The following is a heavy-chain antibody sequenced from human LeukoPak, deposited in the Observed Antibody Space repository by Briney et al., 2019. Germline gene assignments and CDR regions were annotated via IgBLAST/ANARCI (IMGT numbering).Heavy chain of an antibody. D-gene: IGHD1-26*01. CDR1: GFTFSSYA. CDR2: VSYDGSNK. CDR3: ARDSVGAGRVEDYYGMDV. J-gene: IGHJ6*02. V-gene: IGHV3-30-3*01. Sequence: GRSLRLSCAASGFTFSSYAMHWVRQAPGKGLEWVAVVSYDGSNKYYADSVKGRFTISRDNSKNTLYLQMNSLRAEDTAAYYCARDSVGAGRVEDYYGMDVWGQGTTVTVSS.